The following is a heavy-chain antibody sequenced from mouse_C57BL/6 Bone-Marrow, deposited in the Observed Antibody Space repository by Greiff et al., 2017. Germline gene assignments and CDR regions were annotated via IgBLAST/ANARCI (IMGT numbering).Heavy chain of an antibody. Sequence: QVQLQQPGDEFVKPGGSVKLSCKASGYTFTSYGMPWVKQRPGQGLEWIGEIDPSDSYTNYNQKFKGRATLTVDTSSSTPYLQLSSLTSEDSAVYYCAREGISYAMDYWGQGTSVTVTS. V-gene: IGHV1-50*01. CDR2: IDPSDSYT. J-gene: IGHJ4*01. CDR3: AREGISYAMDY. CDR1: GYTFTSYG.